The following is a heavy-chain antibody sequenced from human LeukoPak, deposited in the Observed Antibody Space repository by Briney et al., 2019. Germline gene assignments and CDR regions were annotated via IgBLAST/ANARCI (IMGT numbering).Heavy chain of an antibody. CDR1: GFAFNTYA. V-gene: IGHV3-23*01. D-gene: IGHD2-21*02. Sequence: GGSLRLSCAASGFAFNTYAMSWVRQAPGKGLEWVPVISGSGDSIFYADSVKGRFTISRDNSRSTLYLQMNSLRVEDTAVYYCTKLGLLAYCGGDCRGMDVWGQGTTVTVSS. J-gene: IGHJ6*02. CDR2: ISGSGDSI. CDR3: TKLGLLAYCGGDCRGMDV.